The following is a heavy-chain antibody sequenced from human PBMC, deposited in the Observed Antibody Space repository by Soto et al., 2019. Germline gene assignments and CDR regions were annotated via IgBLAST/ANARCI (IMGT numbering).Heavy chain of an antibody. D-gene: IGHD5-12*01. CDR3: AKDIHPGRDGYHYMGDC. J-gene: IGHJ4*02. CDR1: GFTFSTYG. CDR2: ISYDGSNK. V-gene: IGHV3-30*18. Sequence: QEQLVESGGGVVQPGRSLRLSCAASGFTFSTYGMHWVRQAPGKGLEWVAIISYDGSNKYYADSVQGRFTISRDNSKNTLYLQMNSLRAEDTAVYYCAKDIHPGRDGYHYMGDCWGQGTLVTVSS.